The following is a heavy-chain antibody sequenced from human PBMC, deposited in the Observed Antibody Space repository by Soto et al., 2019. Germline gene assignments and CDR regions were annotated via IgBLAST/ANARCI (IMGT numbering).Heavy chain of an antibody. CDR3: ARETGREMATNARSVYYYYGMDV. V-gene: IGHV6-1*01. D-gene: IGHD5-12*01. J-gene: IGHJ6*02. CDR2: TYYRSKWYN. CDR1: GDSVSSNSAA. Sequence: SQTLSLTCAISGDSVSSNSAAWNWIRQSPSRGLEWLGRTYYRSKWYNDYAVSVKSRITINPDTSKNQFSLQLNSVTPEDTAVYYYARETGREMATNARSVYYYYGMDVWGQGTTVTVSS.